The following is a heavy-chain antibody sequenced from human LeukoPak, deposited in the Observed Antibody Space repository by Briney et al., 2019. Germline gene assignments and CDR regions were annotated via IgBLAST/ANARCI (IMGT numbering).Heavy chain of an antibody. CDR3: GRGGNGIDV. CDR1: GFAFSNFL. V-gene: IGHV3-74*01. J-gene: IGHJ3*01. CDR2: INSDETNA. D-gene: IGHD2-8*01. Sequence: GGSPRLSCAASGFAFSNFLMHWVRQAPGKGLVWVSRINSDETNAYADSVKGRFTISRDNAKNTLYLQMNGLRAEDTAVYFCGRGGNGIDVWGQGTTVIVSS.